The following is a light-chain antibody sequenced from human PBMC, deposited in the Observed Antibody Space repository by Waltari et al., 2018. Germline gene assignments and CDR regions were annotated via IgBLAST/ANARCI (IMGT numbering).Light chain of an antibody. J-gene: IGLJ2*01. Sequence: QSALTQPASVSGSPGQSITIPCAGSRYHVGGYKFVSWYQQPPGRAPKLLMYDVSNRPSGISSRFSGSKSGSTASLTISGLQTEDEADYFCSSYTSSTTVVFGGGTKLTVL. CDR1: RYHVGGYKF. CDR2: DVS. CDR3: SSYTSSTTVV. V-gene: IGLV2-14*03.